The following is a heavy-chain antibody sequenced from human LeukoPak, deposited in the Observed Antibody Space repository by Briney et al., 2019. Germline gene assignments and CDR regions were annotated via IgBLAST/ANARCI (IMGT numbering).Heavy chain of an antibody. CDR3: ARDHNYHDSGRGFHP. V-gene: IGHV3-21*01. D-gene: IGHD3-10*01. CDR2: ISRGSTYI. Sequence: GGSLRLSCATSGFTFSAYSMTWVRQAPGKGLEWVSSISRGSTYIHYGDSLKGRFTISRDDAKNSLYLQMNSLRAEDTAVYYCARDHNYHDSGRGFHPGGQGTLVTVSS. CDR1: GFTFSAYS. J-gene: IGHJ5*02.